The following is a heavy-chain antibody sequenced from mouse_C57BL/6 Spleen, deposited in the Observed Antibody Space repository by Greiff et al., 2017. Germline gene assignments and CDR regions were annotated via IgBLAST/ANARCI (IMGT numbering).Heavy chain of an antibody. CDR1: GYTFTSYW. CDR2: IYPGNSDT. Sequence: EVQLQQSGTVLARPGASVKMSCKTSGYTFTSYWMHWVKQRPGQGLEWIGAIYPGNSDTSYNQKFKGKAKLTAVTSASTAYMELSSLTNEDSAVYYCTRWVLYYSNYDYAMDYWGQGTSVTVSS. CDR3: TRWVLYYSNYDYAMDY. J-gene: IGHJ4*01. D-gene: IGHD2-5*01. V-gene: IGHV1-5*01.